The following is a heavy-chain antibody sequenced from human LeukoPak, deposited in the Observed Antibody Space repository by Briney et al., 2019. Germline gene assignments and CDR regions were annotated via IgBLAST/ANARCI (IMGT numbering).Heavy chain of an antibody. Sequence: GGSLRLSCAASGFTFSSFNMHWVRHAPGKGLVWVSRLKSDGSTATYAASVQGRFTISRDNARNTVHLLMSSLTVEDTGVYYCARGIYGDPVAFDSWGQGALVTVSS. D-gene: IGHD4-17*01. V-gene: IGHV3-74*03. CDR1: GFTFSSFN. CDR2: LKSDGSTA. J-gene: IGHJ4*02. CDR3: ARGIYGDPVAFDS.